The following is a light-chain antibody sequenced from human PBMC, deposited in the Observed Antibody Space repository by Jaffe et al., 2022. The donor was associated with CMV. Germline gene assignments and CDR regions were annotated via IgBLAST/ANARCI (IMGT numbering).Light chain of an antibody. CDR2: TAS. Sequence: DIQMTQSPSSLSASVGDRVTITCRASQSINNYLNWYQQKPGKAPNLLIYTASSLQSGVPSRFSGSGSGTDFTLTISSLQPEDFATYYCQQSYSRRTFGQGTKVEI. J-gene: IGKJ1*01. CDR1: QSINNY. CDR3: QQSYSRRT. V-gene: IGKV1-39*01.